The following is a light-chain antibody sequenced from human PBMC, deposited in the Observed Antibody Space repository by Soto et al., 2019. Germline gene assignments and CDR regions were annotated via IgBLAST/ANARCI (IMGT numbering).Light chain of an antibody. CDR3: CSYTSSTVI. CDR1: SSDVGGYSL. Sequence: QPVLTQPASVSGSPGQSITVSCTGTSSDVGGYSLVSWYHQNPGKAPKLVIYEGSKRPSGVSNRLSGSKSGNTASLTISGLQPEDEGDYYCCSYTSSTVIFGGGTKLTVL. J-gene: IGLJ2*01. CDR2: EGS. V-gene: IGLV2-23*01.